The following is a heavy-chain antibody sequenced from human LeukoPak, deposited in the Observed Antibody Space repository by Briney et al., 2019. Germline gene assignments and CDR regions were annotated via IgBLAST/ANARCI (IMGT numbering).Heavy chain of an antibody. Sequence: SETLSLTCAVYGGSFSGYYWSWIRQPPGKGLEWIGEINHSGSTNYNPSLKSRVTISVDTSKNQFSLKLSSVTAADTAVYYCAISASPGGDSSGYYVDYWGQGTLVTVSS. CDR2: INHSGST. CDR3: AISASPGGDSSGYYVDY. J-gene: IGHJ4*02. V-gene: IGHV4-34*01. CDR1: GGSFSGYY. D-gene: IGHD3-22*01.